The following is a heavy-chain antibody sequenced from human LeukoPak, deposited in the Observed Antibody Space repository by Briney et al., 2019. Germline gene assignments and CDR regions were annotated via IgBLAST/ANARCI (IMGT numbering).Heavy chain of an antibody. CDR2: ITGASDYI. CDR1: GFTFSSYA. V-gene: IGHV3-21*01. CDR3: ARLVCSTTTCYGTYYFDY. D-gene: IGHD2-2*01. Sequence: GGSLRLSCAASGFTFSSYAMEWVRQAPGKGLEWVSSITGASDYIYYADSVKGRFTISRDNAKNSVYLQMNSLRAEDTAVYYCARLVCSTTTCYGTYYFDYWGQGTLVPVSS. J-gene: IGHJ4*02.